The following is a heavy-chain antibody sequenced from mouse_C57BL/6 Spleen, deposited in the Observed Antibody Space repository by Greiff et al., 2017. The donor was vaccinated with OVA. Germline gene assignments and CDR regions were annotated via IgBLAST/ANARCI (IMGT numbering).Heavy chain of an antibody. J-gene: IGHJ1*03. Sequence: QVHVKQSGAELVKPGASVKISCKASGYAFSSYWMNWVKQRPGKGLEWIGQIYPGDGDTNYNGKFKGKATLTADKSSSTAYMQLSSLTSEDSAVYFCARSNDAWYFDVWGTGTTVTVSS. V-gene: IGHV1-80*01. CDR1: GYAFSSYW. CDR2: IYPGDGDT. D-gene: IGHD2-12*01. CDR3: ARSNDAWYFDV.